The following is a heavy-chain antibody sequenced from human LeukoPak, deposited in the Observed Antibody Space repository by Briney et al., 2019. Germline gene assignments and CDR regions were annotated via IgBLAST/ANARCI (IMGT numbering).Heavy chain of an antibody. CDR1: GGSFSGYY. V-gene: IGHV4-34*01. Sequence: SETLSLTCAVYGGSFSGYYWSWIRQPPGKGLEWIGSIYHSGRTFYNPSLKSRVTISVDTSKNQFSLKLTSVTAADTAVYYCARYCGGGSCRGYYFDYWGQGTLVTVSS. J-gene: IGHJ4*02. CDR3: ARYCGGGSCRGYYFDY. D-gene: IGHD2-15*01. CDR2: IYHSGRT.